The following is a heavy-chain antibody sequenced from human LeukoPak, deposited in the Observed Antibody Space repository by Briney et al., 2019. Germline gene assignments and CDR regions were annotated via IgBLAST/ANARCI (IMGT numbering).Heavy chain of an antibody. D-gene: IGHD1-1*01. CDR3: ARVTGTTPFDY. V-gene: IGHV4-4*02. Sequence: SGTLSLTCAVSGDSISSSNYWSWVRQPPGKGLEWIGEISHSGSTNYNPSLESRVTISVDKSKNQFSLKLNSVTAADTAIYFCARVTGTTPFDYRGQGILVTVSS. J-gene: IGHJ4*02. CDR2: ISHSGST. CDR1: GDSISSSNY.